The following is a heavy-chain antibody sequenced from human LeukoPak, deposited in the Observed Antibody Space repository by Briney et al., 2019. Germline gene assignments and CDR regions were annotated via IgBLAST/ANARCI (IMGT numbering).Heavy chain of an antibody. Sequence: QAGRSLRLSCAASGFTFSSYAMHWVRQAPGKGLEYVSGISTNGGSTYYADSVKGRFTISRHNSKNTLFLQMGSLRAEDMAVYYCARGGGRNTTMVWAFDYWGQGTLVTVSS. V-gene: IGHV3-64*02. J-gene: IGHJ4*02. CDR2: ISTNGGST. CDR3: ARGGGRNTTMVWAFDY. D-gene: IGHD5-18*01. CDR1: GFTFSSYA.